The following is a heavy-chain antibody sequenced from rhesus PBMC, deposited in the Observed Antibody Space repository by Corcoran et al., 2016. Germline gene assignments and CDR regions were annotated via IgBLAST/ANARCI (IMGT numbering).Heavy chain of an antibody. J-gene: IGHJ5-2*02. V-gene: IGHV4S18*01. D-gene: IGHD3-16*01. Sequence: QVQLQESGPGLVKPSETLSLTCAVSGGSFSSSWWGWIRQPPGKGLEWIVNIYGSSRSTEYHPALKSRATISRDTSKTQFSLRLSSVTAADTAVYYCARASSGSDLSWDVWGRGVLVTVSS. CDR1: GGSFSSSW. CDR3: ARASSGSDLSWDV. CDR2: IYGSSRST.